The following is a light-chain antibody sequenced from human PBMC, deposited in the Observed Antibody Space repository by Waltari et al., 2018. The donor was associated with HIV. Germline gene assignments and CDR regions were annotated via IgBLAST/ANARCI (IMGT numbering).Light chain of an antibody. Sequence: QSVLTQPPSMSAAPGQRVTISCSGSASNFGSDFVSWYQHDPGTAPKLLIYDNTQPPSWISDRFPGSESSTSATLSITGLQTGDEAVYYCGTWDNTRSVGVFGGGTRLTVL. J-gene: IGLJ3*02. CDR1: ASNFGSDF. V-gene: IGLV1-51*01. CDR2: DNT. CDR3: GTWDNTRSVGV.